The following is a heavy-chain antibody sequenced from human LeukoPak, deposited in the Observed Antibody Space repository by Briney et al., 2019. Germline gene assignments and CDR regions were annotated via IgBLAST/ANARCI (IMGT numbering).Heavy chain of an antibody. J-gene: IGHJ4*02. CDR1: GFTFSSYA. V-gene: IGHV3-23*01. CDR2: ISGSGGDT. D-gene: IGHD5-18*01. Sequence: GGSLRLSCAASGFTFSSYAMNWVRQAPGNGLEWVSAISGSGGDTYYADSVKGRFTISRDNSKNTLYLLMNTLRAEDTAVYYCAKLRQLWSPDAWGQGTLVTVSS. CDR3: AKLRQLWSPDA.